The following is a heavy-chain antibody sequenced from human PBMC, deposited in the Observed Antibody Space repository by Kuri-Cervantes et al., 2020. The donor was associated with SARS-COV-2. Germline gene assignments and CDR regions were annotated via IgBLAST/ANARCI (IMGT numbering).Heavy chain of an antibody. CDR3: ASTVAFWSGYYDY. V-gene: IGHV5-10-1*01. CDR1: GYSFTSYW. Sequence: KVSCKGSGYSFTSYWISWVRQMPGKGLEWMGMIDPSDSYTNYSPSFQGHATISADKSISTAYLQWSSLKASDTAMYYCASTVAFWSGYYDYWGQGTLVTVSS. D-gene: IGHD3-3*01. J-gene: IGHJ4*02. CDR2: IDPSDSYT.